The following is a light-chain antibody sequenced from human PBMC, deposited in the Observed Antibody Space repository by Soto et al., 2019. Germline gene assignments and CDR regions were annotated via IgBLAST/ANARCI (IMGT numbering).Light chain of an antibody. Sequence: QPVLTQPASVSGSPGQSITISCTGTSCDVGGYYYVSWYQQLPGKAPKLMISEVSNRPSGVSNRFSGSKSGNTASLTISGLQAEDEADYYCSSYTAGGTIFGTGTKVTVL. CDR3: SSYTAGGTI. V-gene: IGLV2-14*01. CDR1: SCDVGGYYY. J-gene: IGLJ1*01. CDR2: EVS.